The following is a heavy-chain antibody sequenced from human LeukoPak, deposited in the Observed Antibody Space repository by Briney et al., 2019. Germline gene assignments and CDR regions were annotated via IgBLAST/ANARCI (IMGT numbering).Heavy chain of an antibody. D-gene: IGHD6-13*01. J-gene: IGHJ4*02. V-gene: IGHV4-39*07. CDR2: INYSGST. Sequence: PSETLSLTCTVSGGSISTNSYYWGWIRQPPGKGLEWIGSINYSGSTYYNPSLKSRVTISVDTSKNQFSLKLSSVTAADTAVYYCARSTYQDIAAANWGQGTLVTVSS. CDR1: GGSISTNSYY. CDR3: ARSTYQDIAAAN.